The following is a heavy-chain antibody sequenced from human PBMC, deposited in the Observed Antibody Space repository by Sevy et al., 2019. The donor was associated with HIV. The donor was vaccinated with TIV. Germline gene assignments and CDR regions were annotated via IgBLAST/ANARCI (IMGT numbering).Heavy chain of an antibody. Sequence: GGSLRLSCAASRFTFSSYWMSWVRRAPGKGLEWVANINQDGSEKYHLDSVKGRFTISRDNSRNSLFLQMNSLRSEDTAVYYCALERLSSNVAEYFQNWGQGTLVTVSS. CDR1: RFTFSSYW. J-gene: IGHJ1*01. V-gene: IGHV3-7*01. CDR2: INQDGSEK. D-gene: IGHD1-1*01. CDR3: ALERLSSNVAEYFQN.